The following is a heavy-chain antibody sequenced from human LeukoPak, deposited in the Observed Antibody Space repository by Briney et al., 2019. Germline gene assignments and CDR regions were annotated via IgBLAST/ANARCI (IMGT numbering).Heavy chain of an antibody. CDR3: ATRVTADSYDASDI. J-gene: IGHJ3*02. V-gene: IGHV3-21*06. D-gene: IGHD6-13*01. CDR2: ISSTSNHK. Sequence: PGGSLRLSCAASGFTFRSFSMTWVRQAPGTGLEWVASISSTSNHKYHADSVKGRFTISRDNDKNSLYLQMNSLRAEDTALYYCATRVTADSYDASDIWGQGTMVTVSS. CDR1: GFTFRSFS.